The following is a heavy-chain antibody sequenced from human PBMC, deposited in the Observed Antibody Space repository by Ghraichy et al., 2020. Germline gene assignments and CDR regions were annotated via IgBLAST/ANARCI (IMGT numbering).Heavy chain of an antibody. CDR2: VYFSGSA. J-gene: IGHJ1*01. D-gene: IGHD3-16*01. CDR1: GDSMSTSRYY. V-gene: IGHV4-39*01. Sequence: ETLSLTCTVSGDSMSTSRYYWGWVRQPPGKGLEWIGSVYFSGSAYYNPSLRSRVTISADTSKNQFSLNLRSVTGADTAVYYCTRQTQGGFIYFHHWGRGALATVSS. CDR3: TRQTQGGFIYFHH.